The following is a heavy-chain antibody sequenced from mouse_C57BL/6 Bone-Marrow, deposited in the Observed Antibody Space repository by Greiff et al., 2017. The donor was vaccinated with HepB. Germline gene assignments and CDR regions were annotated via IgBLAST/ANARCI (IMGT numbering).Heavy chain of an antibody. CDR1: GYTFTSYW. CDR3: TRSYYDYDDPKDY. J-gene: IGHJ4*01. D-gene: IGHD2-4*01. V-gene: IGHV1-5*01. Sequence: VHVKQSGTVLARPGASVKMSCKTSGYTFTSYWMHWVKQRPGQGLEWIGAIYPGNSDTSYNQKFKGKAKLTAVTSASTAYMELSSLTNEDSAVYYCTRSYYDYDDPKDYWGQGTSVTVSS. CDR2: IYPGNSDT.